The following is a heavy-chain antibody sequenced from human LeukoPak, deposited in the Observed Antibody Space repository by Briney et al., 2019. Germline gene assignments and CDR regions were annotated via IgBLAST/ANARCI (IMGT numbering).Heavy chain of an antibody. J-gene: IGHJ4*02. CDR2: INPNSGGT. Sequence: GGSVKVSCKASGYTFTGYYMHWVRQAPGQGLEWMGWINPNSGGTNYAQKFQGRVTMTRDKSISTAYMELSRLRSDDTAVYYCARVSRAGSYQPLAYWGQGTLVTVSS. CDR3: ARVSRAGSYQPLAY. D-gene: IGHD1-26*01. V-gene: IGHV1-2*02. CDR1: GYTFTGYY.